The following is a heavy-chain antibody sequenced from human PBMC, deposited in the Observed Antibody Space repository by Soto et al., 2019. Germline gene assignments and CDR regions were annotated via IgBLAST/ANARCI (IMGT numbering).Heavy chain of an antibody. V-gene: IGHV3-21*01. CDR2: ISSSSSYI. CDR3: ASITRGDSRSWYGRVHY. CDR1: GFTFSSYS. Sequence: GGSLRLSCAASGFTFSSYSMNWVRQAPGKGLEWVSSISSSSSYIYYADSVKGRFTISRDNAKNSLYLQMNSLRAEDTAVYYCASITRGDSRSWYGRVHYRGQGTLVSVTS. J-gene: IGHJ4*02. D-gene: IGHD6-13*01.